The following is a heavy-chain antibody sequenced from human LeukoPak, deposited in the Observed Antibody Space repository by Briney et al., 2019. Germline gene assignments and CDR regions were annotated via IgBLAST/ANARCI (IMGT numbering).Heavy chain of an antibody. CDR1: GYTFTSYD. CDR2: MYPNRGNT. J-gene: IGHJ4*02. D-gene: IGHD3-10*01. V-gene: IGHV1-8*01. CDR3: ARGEGPADNYYGSGSYYY. Sequence: ASVKVSCKASGYTFTSYDINWVRQATGQGLEWMGWMYPNRGNTGYAQKFQGRVTMTRNTSISTAYMELSSLRSEDTAVYYCARGEGPADNYYGSGSYYYWGQGTLVTVSS.